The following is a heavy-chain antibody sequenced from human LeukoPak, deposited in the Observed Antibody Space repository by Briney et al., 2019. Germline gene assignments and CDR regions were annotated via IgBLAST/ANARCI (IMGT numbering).Heavy chain of an antibody. V-gene: IGHV3-7*03. CDR3: ARVAVTADY. Sequence: GGSLRLSCAASGFTFSTYWMSWVRQAPGKGLEWVANIRQDGSEQYYVDSVKGRFTISRDNAKHSLFLQMNSLRAEDTAVYYCARVAVTADYWGQGTLVTVSS. J-gene: IGHJ4*02. CDR2: IRQDGSEQ. D-gene: IGHD6-19*01. CDR1: GFTFSTYW.